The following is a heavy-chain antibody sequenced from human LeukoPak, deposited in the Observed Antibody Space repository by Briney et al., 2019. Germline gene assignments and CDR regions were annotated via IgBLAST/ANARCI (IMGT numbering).Heavy chain of an antibody. D-gene: IGHD6-19*01. CDR1: GYTFTGYY. CDR3: ARAQETYSSGWYGYGFDI. CDR2: IIPIFSTS. Sequence: ASVKVSCKASGYTFTGYYMHWVRQAPGQGLEWMGGIIPIFSTSNYAQKFQGRVTMTADESTSTAYMELSSLRSEDTALYYCARAQETYSSGWYGYGFDIWGQGTMVTVSS. J-gene: IGHJ3*02. V-gene: IGHV1-69*13.